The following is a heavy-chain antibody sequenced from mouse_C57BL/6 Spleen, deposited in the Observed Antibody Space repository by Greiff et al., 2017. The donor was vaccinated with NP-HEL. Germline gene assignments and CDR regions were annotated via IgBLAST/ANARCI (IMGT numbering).Heavy chain of an antibody. CDR1: GYTFTDYN. D-gene: IGHD2-3*01. V-gene: IGHV1-18*01. CDR2: INPNNGGT. Sequence: EVQLQQSGPELVKPGASVKIPCKASGYTFTDYNMDWVKQSHGQSLEWIGDINPNNGGTIYNQKFKGKATLTVDKSSSTAYMELRSLTSEDTGVYYCARLEDGYYYLDYWGQGTTLTVSS. CDR3: ARLEDGYYYLDY. J-gene: IGHJ2*01.